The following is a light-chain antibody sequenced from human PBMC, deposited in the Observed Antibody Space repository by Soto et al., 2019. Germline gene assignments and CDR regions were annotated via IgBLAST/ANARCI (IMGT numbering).Light chain of an antibody. CDR3: AAWDDSLEGMG. V-gene: IGLV1-44*01. J-gene: IGLJ2*01. CDR1: SSNIGSNT. CDR2: RNT. Sequence: QSVLTQPPSVSATPGQRVVISCSGSSSNIGSNTVNWYQQFPGTAPQLLFFRNTQRPSGVPDRFSASKSGTSASLAISGLQSRDEADYYCAAWDDSLEGMGFGGGTKLTVL.